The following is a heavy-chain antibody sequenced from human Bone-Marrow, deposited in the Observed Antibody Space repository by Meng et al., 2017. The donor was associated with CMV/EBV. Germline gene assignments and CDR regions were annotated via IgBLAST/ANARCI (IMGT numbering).Heavy chain of an antibody. CDR3: ARDLYSSSSDDYYYGMDV. Sequence: GGSLRLSCAASGFTFDDYAMHWVRQAPGKGLEWVSGISWNSGSIGYADSVKGRFTISRDNAKNSLYLQMNSLRAEDTAVYYCARDLYSSSSDDYYYGMDVWGQGTTVTVSS. V-gene: IGHV3-9*01. J-gene: IGHJ6*02. CDR1: GFTFDDYA. CDR2: ISWNSGSI. D-gene: IGHD6-6*01.